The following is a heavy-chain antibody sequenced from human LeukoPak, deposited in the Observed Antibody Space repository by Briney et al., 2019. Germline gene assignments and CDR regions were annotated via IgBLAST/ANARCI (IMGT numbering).Heavy chain of an antibody. J-gene: IGHJ4*02. CDR3: AREDYYDNSASDY. Sequence: PSETLSLTCTVSGGSISSGSYYWSWIRQPAGTGLEWIGRIYTSGSTNYNPSLKSRVTISVDTSKNQFSLKLSSVTAADTAVYYCAREDYYDNSASDYWGQGTLVTVSS. CDR2: IYTSGST. D-gene: IGHD3-22*01. CDR1: GGSISSGSYY. V-gene: IGHV4-61*02.